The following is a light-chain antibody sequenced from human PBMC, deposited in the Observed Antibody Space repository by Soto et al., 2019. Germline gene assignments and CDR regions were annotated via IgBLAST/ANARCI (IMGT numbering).Light chain of an antibody. CDR2: SSN. Sequence: QSVLTQPPSASGTPGQRVTISCSGSSSNIGSNTKNWYQHLPRTAPKLLMFSSNQRPSGVPDRFSGSKSGTSASLAISGLQSADEADYYCSTWDDSLNGGVFGGGTKLTVL. CDR3: STWDDSLNGGV. CDR1: SSNIGSNT. V-gene: IGLV1-44*01. J-gene: IGLJ3*02.